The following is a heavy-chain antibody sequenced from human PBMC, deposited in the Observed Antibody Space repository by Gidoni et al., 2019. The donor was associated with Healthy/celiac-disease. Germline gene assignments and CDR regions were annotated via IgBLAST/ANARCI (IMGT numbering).Heavy chain of an antibody. CDR1: GFTFSSYG. V-gene: IGHV3-33*01. CDR2: IWYDGSNK. Sequence: QVQLVESGGGVVQPGRSLRLSCAASGFTFSSYGMHWVRQAPGKGLEWVAVIWYDGSNKYYADSVKGRFTISRDNSKNTLYLQMNSLRAEDTAVYYCARGELRVGYFDYWGQGTLVTVSS. J-gene: IGHJ4*02. D-gene: IGHD1-7*01. CDR3: ARGELRVGYFDY.